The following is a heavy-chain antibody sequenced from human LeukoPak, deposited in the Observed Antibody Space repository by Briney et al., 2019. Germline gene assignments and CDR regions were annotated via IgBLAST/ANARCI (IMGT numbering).Heavy chain of an antibody. Sequence: SETLSLTCTVSGGSIGSYYWSWIRQPPGKGLEWIGRIYTSGSTNYNPSLKSRVTMSVDTSKNQFSLKLSSVTAADTAVYYCARGTSSGWYLDYWGQGTLVTVSS. CDR1: GGSIGSYY. J-gene: IGHJ4*02. V-gene: IGHV4-4*07. CDR2: IYTSGST. CDR3: ARGTSSGWYLDY. D-gene: IGHD6-19*01.